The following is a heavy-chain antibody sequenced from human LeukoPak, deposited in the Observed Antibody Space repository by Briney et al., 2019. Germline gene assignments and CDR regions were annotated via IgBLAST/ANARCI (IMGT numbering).Heavy chain of an antibody. CDR1: GGSISSYY. D-gene: IGHD2-2*01. Sequence: RTSETLSLTCTVSGGSISSYYWSWIRQPPGKGLEWIGYIYDSGGNNYNPSLKSRVTISIDTSKNQFSLKQNSVTAADTAVYYCARTTTSFDDWGQGTLVTVSS. CDR2: IYDSGGN. CDR3: ARTTTSFDD. V-gene: IGHV4-59*01. J-gene: IGHJ4*02.